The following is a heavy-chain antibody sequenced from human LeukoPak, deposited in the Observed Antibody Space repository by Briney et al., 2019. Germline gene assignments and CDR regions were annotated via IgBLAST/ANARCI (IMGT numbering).Heavy chain of an antibody. J-gene: IGHJ4*02. Sequence: ASVKVSCKASGYTFTGYYMHWVRQAPGQGLEWMGWINPNSGGTNYAQKFQGRVTMTRDTSISTAYMELSRLRSDDTAVYYCARQARAYYDILTGYYNSYYFDYWGQGTLVTVSS. V-gene: IGHV1-2*02. CDR1: GYTFTGYY. CDR3: ARQARAYYDILTGYYNSYYFDY. CDR2: INPNSGGT. D-gene: IGHD3-9*01.